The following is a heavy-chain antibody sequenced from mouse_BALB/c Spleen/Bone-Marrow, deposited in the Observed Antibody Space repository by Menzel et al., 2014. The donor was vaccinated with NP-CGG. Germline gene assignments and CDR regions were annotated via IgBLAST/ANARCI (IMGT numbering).Heavy chain of an antibody. J-gene: IGHJ3*01. CDR2: IRNKANGYTT. Sequence: EVHLVESGGGLVQPGGSLRLSCATSGFTFTDYYMSWVRQPPGKALEWLGFIRNKANGYTTEYSASVKGRFTISRDNSQSILYHETTDMRAEDSATYYCARGWITTGFAYWGQGTPVTVSA. CDR1: GFTFTDYY. V-gene: IGHV7-3*02. CDR3: ARGWITTGFAY. D-gene: IGHD1-1*01.